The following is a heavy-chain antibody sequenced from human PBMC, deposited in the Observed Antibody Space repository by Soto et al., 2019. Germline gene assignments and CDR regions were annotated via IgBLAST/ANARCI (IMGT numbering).Heavy chain of an antibody. CDR1: GFTFSNAW. V-gene: IGHV3-15*07. CDR3: TTERRGWEGNGFDY. CDR2: IKSKTDGGTT. J-gene: IGHJ4*02. Sequence: EVQLVESGGGLVKPGGSLRLSCAASGFTFSNAWMNWVRQAPGKGLAWVGRIKSKTDGGTTDYAAPVKGRFTISRDDSKNTRYLQMNSLKTEDTAVHFCTTERRGWEGNGFDYWGQGTLVTVSS. D-gene: IGHD1-1*01.